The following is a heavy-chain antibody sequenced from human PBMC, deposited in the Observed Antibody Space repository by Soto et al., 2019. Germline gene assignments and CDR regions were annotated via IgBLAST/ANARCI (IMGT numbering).Heavy chain of an antibody. D-gene: IGHD5-12*01. V-gene: IGHV1-46*01. CDR2: INPSLGRT. J-gene: IGHJ4*02. Sequence: ASVKVSCKASGYSLTSNHMHWVRQAPGQGLEWMGIINPSLGRTNYAQKFQGRVAMTWDTSTSTFYMELSSLRSDDTAVYFCARAPYSSTSFFFDHWGQGTLVTVPQ. CDR3: ARAPYSSTSFFFDH. CDR1: GYSLTSNH.